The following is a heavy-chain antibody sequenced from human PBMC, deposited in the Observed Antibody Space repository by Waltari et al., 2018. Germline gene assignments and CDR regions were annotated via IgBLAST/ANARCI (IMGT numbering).Heavy chain of an antibody. Sequence: QVQLQESGPGLVKPSETLSLTCTVSGGSVSSGSYYWSWIRQPPGKGLEWVGYIYYSGCTNYTPSRKSRGTISVDTSKNQFSLKLSSVTAADTAVYYCARDKGGIAVAGRAVDYWGQGTLVTVSS. CDR1: GGSVSSGSYY. V-gene: IGHV4-61*01. CDR3: ARDKGGIAVAGRAVDY. D-gene: IGHD6-19*01. J-gene: IGHJ4*02. CDR2: IYYSGCT.